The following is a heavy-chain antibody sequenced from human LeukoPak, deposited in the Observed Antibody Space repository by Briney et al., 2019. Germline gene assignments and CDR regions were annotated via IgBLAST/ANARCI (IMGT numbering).Heavy chain of an antibody. CDR2: IYYSGST. V-gene: IGHV4-59*08. CDR3: ARSANYDAFDI. D-gene: IGHD5-18*01. CDR1: GGSISSYY. Sequence: SETLSLTCTVSGGSISSYYWSWIRQPPGKGLEWIGYIYYSGSTNYNPSLKSRVTISVDTSKNQFSLKLSSVTAADTAVYYCARSANYDAFDIWGQGTMVTVSS. J-gene: IGHJ3*02.